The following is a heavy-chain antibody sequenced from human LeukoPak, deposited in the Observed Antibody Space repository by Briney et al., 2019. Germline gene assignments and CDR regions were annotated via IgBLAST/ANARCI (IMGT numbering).Heavy chain of an antibody. J-gene: IGHJ4*02. CDR3: AKDLYPPSGWYVDY. CDR2: ISYDGSNK. Sequence: GGSLRLSCAASGFTFSSYGMHCVRQAPGKGLEWVAVISYDGSNKYYADSVKGRFTISRDNSKNTLYLQMNSLRAEDTAVYYCAKDLYPPSGWYVDYWGQGTLVTVSS. V-gene: IGHV3-30*18. D-gene: IGHD6-19*01. CDR1: GFTFSSYG.